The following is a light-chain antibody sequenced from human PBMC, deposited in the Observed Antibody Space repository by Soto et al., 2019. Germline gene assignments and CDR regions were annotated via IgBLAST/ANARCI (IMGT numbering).Light chain of an antibody. V-gene: IGLV2-23*02. Sequence: QSVLTQPASVSGSPGQSITISCTGTSSDVGSYNLVSWYQQHPGKAPKLMIYEVSKRLSGVSNRFSGSKSGNTASLTISGLQAEDEADYYCCSYAGSSTLVFGGGTKLTVL. J-gene: IGLJ2*01. CDR3: CSYAGSSTLV. CDR2: EVS. CDR1: SSDVGSYNL.